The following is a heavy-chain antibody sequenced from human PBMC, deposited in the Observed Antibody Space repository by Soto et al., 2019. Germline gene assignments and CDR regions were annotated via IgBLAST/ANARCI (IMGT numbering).Heavy chain of an antibody. V-gene: IGHV1-18*01. Sequence: ASVTVACKASGGTFSRDAIIWVRQAPGQGLEWMGWISAYNGNTNYAQKLQGRVTMTTDTSTSTAYMELRSLRSDDTAVYYCARDAAAGLNDYWGQGTLVTVSS. D-gene: IGHD6-13*01. J-gene: IGHJ4*02. CDR1: GGTFSRDA. CDR3: ARDAAAGLNDY. CDR2: ISAYNGNT.